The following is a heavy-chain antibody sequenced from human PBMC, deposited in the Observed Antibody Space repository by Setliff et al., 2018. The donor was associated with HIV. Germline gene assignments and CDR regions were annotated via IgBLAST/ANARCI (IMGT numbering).Heavy chain of an antibody. J-gene: IGHJ4*02. CDR1: GGSFSDYY. Sequence: SETLSLTCAVYGGSFSDYYWSWIRQPPEKGLEWIGEINHSGSTNYNLSLKSRVTIAVDTSKNQFSLKLSSVTAADTAVYYCARGRRNRLFWSGYFTLWGQGTLVTVSS. CDR3: ARGRRNRLFWSGYFTL. V-gene: IGHV4-34*01. D-gene: IGHD3-3*01. CDR2: INHSGST.